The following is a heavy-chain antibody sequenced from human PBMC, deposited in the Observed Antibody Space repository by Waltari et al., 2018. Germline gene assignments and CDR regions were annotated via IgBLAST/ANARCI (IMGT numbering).Heavy chain of an antibody. CDR2: IYHSGST. V-gene: IGHV4-38-2*02. D-gene: IGHD6-6*01. CDR3: ARDSSSSGRYYFDY. CDR1: GYSISSGYY. J-gene: IGHJ4*02. Sequence: QVQLQESGPGLVKPSETLSLTCAVSGYSISSGYYWGWIRQPPGKGLEWIGSIYHSGSTDYNPPLKSRDTISVDTSKNQFSLKLSSVTAADTAVYYCARDSSSSGRYYFDYWGQGTLVTVSS.